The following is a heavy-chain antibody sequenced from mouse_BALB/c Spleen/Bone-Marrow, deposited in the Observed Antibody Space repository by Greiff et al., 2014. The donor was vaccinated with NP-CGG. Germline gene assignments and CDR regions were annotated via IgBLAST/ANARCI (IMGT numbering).Heavy chain of an antibody. CDR3: ARGHWGVGYWYFDV. V-gene: IGHV1S34*01. Sequence: LVKTGASVKISCKASGYSFTGYYMHWVKQSHGKSLEWIGYISCYNGATSYNQNFKGKATFTVDTSSSTAYMQINSLTSKDSAVYYCARGHWGVGYWYFDVWGAGTTVTVSS. CDR1: GYSFTGYY. D-gene: IGHD4-1*01. CDR2: ISCYNGAT. J-gene: IGHJ1*01.